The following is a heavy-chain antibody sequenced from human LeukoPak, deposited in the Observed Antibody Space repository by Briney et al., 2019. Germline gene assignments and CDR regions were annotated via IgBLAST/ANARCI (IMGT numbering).Heavy chain of an antibody. CDR1: GGSVNSGTYY. V-gene: IGHV4-39*07. CDR3: ANPLFNNGYSIPKYDY. Sequence: SETLSLTCSVSGGSVNSGTYYWSWIRQPPGKGLEWIGNIYYSGSAYYNPSLKSRVTMSVDTSKNQFSLKLSSVTAADTAVYYCANPLFNNGYSIPKYDYWGQGTLVTVSS. J-gene: IGHJ4*02. D-gene: IGHD6-13*01. CDR2: IYYSGSA.